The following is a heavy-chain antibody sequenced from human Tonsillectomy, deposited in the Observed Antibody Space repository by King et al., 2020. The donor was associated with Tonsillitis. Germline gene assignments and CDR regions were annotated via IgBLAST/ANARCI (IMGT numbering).Heavy chain of an antibody. V-gene: IGHV5-51*01. Sequence: VQLVESGAEVKKLGESLKISCKGSGYTFTSYWIGWVRQMPGKGLEWMGIIYPGDSDTRYSPSFQGQVTISADKSISTAYLQWSSLKASDTAMYYCARPPIAAAGSFYFDYWGQGTLVTVSS. CDR3: ARPPIAAAGSFYFDY. CDR2: IYPGDSDT. CDR1: GYTFTSYW. J-gene: IGHJ4*02. D-gene: IGHD6-13*01.